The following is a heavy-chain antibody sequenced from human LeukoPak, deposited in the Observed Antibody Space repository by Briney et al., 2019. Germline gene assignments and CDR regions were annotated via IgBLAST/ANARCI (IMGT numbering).Heavy chain of an antibody. J-gene: IGHJ3*02. CDR2: IYYSGST. CDR1: GGSVSSYY. V-gene: IGHV4-59*02. CDR3: ARDSSSSPLGEAAFDI. Sequence: SGTLSLTCTVSGGSVSSYYWSWIRQPPGKGLEWVGYIYYSGSTNYNPSLKSRVTISVDTSKNQFSLKLSSVTAADTAVYYCARDSSSSPLGEAAFDIWGQGTMVTVSS. D-gene: IGHD6-6*01.